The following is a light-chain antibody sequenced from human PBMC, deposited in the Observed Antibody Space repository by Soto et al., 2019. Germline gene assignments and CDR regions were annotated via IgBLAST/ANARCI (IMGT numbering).Light chain of an antibody. CDR3: AAWDDSLNGHV. CDR1: SSNIETSS. CDR2: TTN. V-gene: IGLV1-44*01. J-gene: IGLJ1*01. Sequence: QSALTQPHSASGTPGQRVTISCSRSSSNIETSSVHWFQQLPGTAPKLLISTTNQRPSGVPERFSGSKSGTSASLAISGLQSEDEDDYYCAAWDDSLNGHVFGTGTKVTVL.